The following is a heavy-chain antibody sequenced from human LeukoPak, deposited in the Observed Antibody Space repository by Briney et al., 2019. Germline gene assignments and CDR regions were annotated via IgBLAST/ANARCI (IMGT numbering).Heavy chain of an antibody. CDR1: GGSVSSCY. J-gene: IGHJ3*02. D-gene: IGHD3-22*01. CDR3: ARVPNGYYYDSSGYYKTSGAFDI. V-gene: IGHV4-4*07. CDR2: IYISGST. Sequence: PSETLSLTCTVSGGSVSSCYWSWIRQPPRKGLEWIGRIYISGSTNYNPSLKSRVTMSVDTSKNQFSLKLSSVTAADTAVYYCARVPNGYYYDSSGYYKTSGAFDIWGQGTMVTASS.